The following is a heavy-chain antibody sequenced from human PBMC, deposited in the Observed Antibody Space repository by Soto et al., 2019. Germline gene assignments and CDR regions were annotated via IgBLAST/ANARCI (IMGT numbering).Heavy chain of an antibody. J-gene: IGHJ4*02. V-gene: IGHV3-30*18. D-gene: IGHD3-3*01. Sequence: QVQLVESGGGVVQPGRSLRLSCAASGFTFSSYGMHWVRQAPCKGLEWVAVISYDGSNKYYADSVKGRFTISRDNSKNTLYLQMNSLRAEDTAVYYCAKGGGNLPHDYWGQGTLVTVSS. CDR1: GFTFSSYG. CDR3: AKGGGNLPHDY. CDR2: ISYDGSNK.